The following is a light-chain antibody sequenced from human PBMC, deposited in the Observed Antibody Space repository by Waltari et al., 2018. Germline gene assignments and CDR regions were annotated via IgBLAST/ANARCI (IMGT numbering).Light chain of an antibody. CDR3: QNHERLPAT. Sequence: EVVLTQSPGTLYLSPRERATLSCRASQSVSKYLAWYQQRPGQAPRLLIYAASTRATGVPDRFSGSGFGTDFSLTISRLEPEDFAVYYCQNHERLPATFGQGTKVEIK. CDR1: QSVSKY. V-gene: IGKV3-20*01. CDR2: AAS. J-gene: IGKJ1*01.